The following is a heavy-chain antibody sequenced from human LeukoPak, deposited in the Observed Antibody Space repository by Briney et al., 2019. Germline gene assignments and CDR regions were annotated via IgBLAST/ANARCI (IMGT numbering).Heavy chain of an antibody. Sequence: SETLSLTCTVSGGSISSISYYWGWIRQPPGKGLEWIGSMYHNGSTYYNPSLNGRVSISRDTSKNLFSLRLRSVTAADTAVYFCARGRVSSSTWYSTYYYYFYMDVWGKGTTVTVSS. D-gene: IGHD1-1*01. CDR3: ARGRVSSSTWYSTYYYYFYMDV. CDR2: MYHNGST. J-gene: IGHJ6*03. CDR1: GGSISSISYY. V-gene: IGHV4-39*07.